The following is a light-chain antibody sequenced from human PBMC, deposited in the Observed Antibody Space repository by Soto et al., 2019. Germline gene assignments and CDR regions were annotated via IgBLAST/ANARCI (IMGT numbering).Light chain of an antibody. V-gene: IGLV2-14*03. CDR2: DVS. J-gene: IGLJ2*01. CDR1: ISDVGSYNY. Sequence: QSALTQPASVSGSPGQSITISCTGTISDVGSYNYVSWYQQYPGKAPKLMIYDVSTRPSGVSDRFSGSKSGNTASLTISGLQAEDEADYYCSSYTSSSTVVFGGGTKLTVL. CDR3: SSYTSSSTVV.